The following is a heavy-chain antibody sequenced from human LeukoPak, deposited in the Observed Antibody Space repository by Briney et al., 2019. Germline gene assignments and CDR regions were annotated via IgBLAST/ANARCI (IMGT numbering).Heavy chain of an antibody. V-gene: IGHV5-51*01. CDR3: ARQGVQLGKYFDY. J-gene: IGHJ4*02. Sequence: GESLKISCKGSGYSFTSYWIGWVRQMPGKGLEWMGIIYPGVSDTRYSPSFQGQVTISADKSISTAYLQWSSLKASDTAMYYCARQGVQLGKYFDYWGQGTLVTVSS. D-gene: IGHD1-1*01. CDR1: GYSFTSYW. CDR2: IYPGVSDT.